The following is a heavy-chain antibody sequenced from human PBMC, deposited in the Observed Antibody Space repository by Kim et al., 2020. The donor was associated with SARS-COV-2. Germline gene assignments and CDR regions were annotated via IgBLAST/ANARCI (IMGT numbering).Heavy chain of an antibody. J-gene: IGHJ4*02. V-gene: IGHV4-39*07. D-gene: IGHD4-17*01. CDR2: ISYGGSA. CDR3: ARDLRGSLDYGVYV. Sequence: SETLSLTCTVSGGSISSSGYYWGWIRQPPGKGLEWIGSISYGGSAYYNPSLKSRVTISVDTSKSQFSLRLSSVTAADTAFYYCARDLRGSLDYGVYVWGQGTLLTVSS. CDR1: GGSISSSGYY.